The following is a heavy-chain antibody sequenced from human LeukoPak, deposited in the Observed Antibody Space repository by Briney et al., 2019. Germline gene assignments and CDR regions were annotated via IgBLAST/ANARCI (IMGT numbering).Heavy chain of an antibody. J-gene: IGHJ4*02. Sequence: GGSLRLSCAASGFTFSSYSMNWVRQAPGKGLEWVSYISSSSSTIYYADSVKGRFTISRDNSKNTLYLQMNSLRAEDTAVYYCARDLIPHSGYDGGIDYWGQGTLVTVSS. V-gene: IGHV3-48*01. D-gene: IGHD5-12*01. CDR2: ISSSSSTI. CDR3: ARDLIPHSGYDGGIDY. CDR1: GFTFSSYS.